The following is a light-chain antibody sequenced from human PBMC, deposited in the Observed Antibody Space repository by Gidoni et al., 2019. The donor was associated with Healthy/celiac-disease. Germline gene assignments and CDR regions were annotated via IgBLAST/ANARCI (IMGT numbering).Light chain of an antibody. CDR3: QQYGFTRWT. V-gene: IGKV3-20*01. CDR1: QSVSSSY. CDR2: GAS. J-gene: IGKJ1*01. Sequence: EIVLTQSPGTLSLSPGERASLSCRASQSVSSSYLAWYQQKPGQAPRLLVYGASSRATGIPDRFSGSGSGTDFTLTISRLEPEDFAVYYCQQYGFTRWTFXQXTKVXIK.